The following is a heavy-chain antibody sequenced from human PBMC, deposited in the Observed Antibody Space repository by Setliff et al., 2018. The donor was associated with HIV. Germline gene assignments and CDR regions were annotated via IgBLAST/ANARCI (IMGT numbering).Heavy chain of an antibody. Sequence: GESLKISCAASGFTFSRYEMNWVRQAPGKGLEWVSYISSSGGTIYYADSVKGRFTISRDNAKNSLYLQMNSLRAEDTAVYYCARDSSSWYEFYFDCWGQGTLVTVS. CDR2: ISSSGGTI. J-gene: IGHJ4*02. D-gene: IGHD6-13*01. CDR1: GFTFSRYE. V-gene: IGHV3-48*03. CDR3: ARDSSSWYEFYFDC.